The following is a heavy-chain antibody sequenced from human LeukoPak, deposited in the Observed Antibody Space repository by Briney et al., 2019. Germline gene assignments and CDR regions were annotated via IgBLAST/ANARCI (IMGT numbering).Heavy chain of an antibody. CDR1: GFTVSSNY. Sequence: GGSLRLSCAASGFTVSSNYMSWVRQAPGKGLEWVSVIYSGGSTYYADSVKGRFTISRDNSKNTLYLQMNSLRAEDTAVCYCARDSWEAYYFDYWGQGTLVTVSS. CDR2: IYSGGST. J-gene: IGHJ4*02. D-gene: IGHD1-26*01. V-gene: IGHV3-66*01. CDR3: ARDSWEAYYFDY.